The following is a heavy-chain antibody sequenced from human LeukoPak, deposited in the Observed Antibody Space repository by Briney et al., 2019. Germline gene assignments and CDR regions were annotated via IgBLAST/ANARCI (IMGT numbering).Heavy chain of an antibody. Sequence: GRSLRLSCAASGFTFSSYGMHWVRQAPGKGLERVAVISYDGSNKYYADSVKGRFTISRDNSKNTLYLQMNSLRAEDTAVYYCAKDSRLTTQWLEGPSGYWGQGTLVTVSS. D-gene: IGHD6-19*01. CDR2: ISYDGSNK. CDR1: GFTFSSYG. J-gene: IGHJ4*02. CDR3: AKDSRLTTQWLEGPSGY. V-gene: IGHV3-30*18.